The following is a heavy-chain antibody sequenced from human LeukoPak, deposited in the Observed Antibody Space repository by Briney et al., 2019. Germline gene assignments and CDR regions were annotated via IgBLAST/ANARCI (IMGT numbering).Heavy chain of an antibody. CDR3: ARDSGSQAYFDY. D-gene: IGHD3-22*01. J-gene: IGHJ4*02. CDR2: ISGSGGST. V-gene: IGHV3-23*01. CDR1: GFTFSSYE. Sequence: GGSLRLSCAASGFTFSSYEMNWVRQAPGKGLEWVSAISGSGGSTYYADSVKGRFTISRDNSKNTLYLQMNSLRAEDTAVYYCARDSGSQAYFDYWGQGTLVTVSS.